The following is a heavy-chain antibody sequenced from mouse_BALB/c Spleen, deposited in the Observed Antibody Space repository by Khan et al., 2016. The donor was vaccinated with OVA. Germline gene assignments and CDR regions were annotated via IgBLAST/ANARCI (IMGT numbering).Heavy chain of an antibody. V-gene: IGHV1S56*01. CDR3: AREGYGGFAY. CDR2: IYPGNINT. CDR1: DYTFTSYY. D-gene: IGHD2-2*01. J-gene: IGHJ3*01. Sequence: QVQLKESGPELVKPGASVRISCKASDYTFTSYYIHWVKQRPGQGLEWIGWIYPGNINTNYTERFKGKATLTADKSSSTAYMHLSSLTSEDSAVYFCAREGYGGFAYWGQGTLVTVSA.